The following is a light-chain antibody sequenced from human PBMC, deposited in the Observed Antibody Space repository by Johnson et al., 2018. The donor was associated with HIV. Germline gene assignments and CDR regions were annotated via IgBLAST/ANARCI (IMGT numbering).Light chain of an antibody. CDR1: SSNIGRNY. CDR3: GTRDSSRSPGGV. Sequence: QSVLSQPPSVSAAPGQKVTISCSGSSSNIGRNYVSWYQQLPGTAPKLLIFDNNKRPSGIPDRFSASKSGTSATLGITGLQTGDEADYYCGTRDSSRSPGGVFGSGTKVTVL. V-gene: IGLV1-51*01. J-gene: IGLJ1*01. CDR2: DNN.